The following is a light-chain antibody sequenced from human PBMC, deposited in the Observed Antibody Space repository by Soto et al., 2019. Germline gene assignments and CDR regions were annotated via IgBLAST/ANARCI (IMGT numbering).Light chain of an antibody. J-gene: IGKJ2*01. V-gene: IGKV1-39*01. CDR1: QSISSY. Sequence: DIQMTQSPSSLSASVGCIVTITCRASQSISSYLNWYQQKPGKAPKLLIYAASSLQSGVPSRFSGSGSGKDFTITISSLQPEDFANYYCQQSYSTIMYTFVQGTKVDIK. CDR3: QQSYSTIMYT. CDR2: AAS.